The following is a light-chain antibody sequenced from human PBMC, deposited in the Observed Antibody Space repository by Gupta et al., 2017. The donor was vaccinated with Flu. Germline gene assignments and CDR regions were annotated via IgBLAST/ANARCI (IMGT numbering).Light chain of an antibody. CDR1: QSVGIC. V-gene: IGKV3-11*01. CDR3: QQRSSWRT. Sequence: EIVLTQSPAPLSLSPGERATLPCRASQSVGICLGWYQQRPGQAPRLIIYDASNSAIGIPGGFSGSGYGTDFTLSSSRREHEDFAVYYWQQRSSWRTFGQGTKVEIK. CDR2: DAS. J-gene: IGKJ1*01.